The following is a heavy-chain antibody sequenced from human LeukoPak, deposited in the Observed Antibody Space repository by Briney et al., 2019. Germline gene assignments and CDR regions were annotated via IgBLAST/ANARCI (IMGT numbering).Heavy chain of an antibody. V-gene: IGHV4-34*01. D-gene: IGHD4-17*01. CDR1: GGSFSGYY. J-gene: IGHJ4*02. CDR3: ARDENGDLDY. Sequence: SETLSLTCAVYGGSFSGYYWSWIRQPPGKGLEWIGEINHSGSTNYNPSLKSRVTISVDKSKNQFSLKLSSVTAADTAVYYCARDENGDLDYWGQGTLVTVSS. CDR2: INHSGST.